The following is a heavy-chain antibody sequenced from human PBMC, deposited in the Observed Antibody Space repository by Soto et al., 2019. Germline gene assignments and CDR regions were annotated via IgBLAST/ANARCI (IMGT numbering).Heavy chain of an antibody. J-gene: IGHJ5*02. V-gene: IGHV4-39*01. CDR3: ARGGYCSGGSCYDWFDP. CDR2: IYYSGST. Sequence: PSETLSLTCTVSGGSISSSSYYWGWIRQPPGKGLEWIGSIYYSGSTYYNPSLKSRVTISVDTSKNQFSLKLSSVTAADTAVYYCARGGYCSGGSCYDWFDPWGQGTLVTV. D-gene: IGHD2-15*01. CDR1: GGSISSSSYY.